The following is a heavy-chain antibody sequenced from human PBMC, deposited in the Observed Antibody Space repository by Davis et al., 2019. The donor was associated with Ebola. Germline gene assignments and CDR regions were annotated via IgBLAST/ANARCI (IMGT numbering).Heavy chain of an antibody. Sequence: GESLKISCKGSGYSFTSYWIAWVRQMSGKGLEWMGIIYAGDSDVRYSPSFEGQVTISVDRSFTTAYLQWSSLKASDTATYYCARQESLYGYIDHWGQGTLVTVSS. V-gene: IGHV5-51*01. CDR2: IYAGDSDV. CDR1: GYSFTSYW. D-gene: IGHD5-18*01. J-gene: IGHJ4*02. CDR3: ARQESLYGYIDH.